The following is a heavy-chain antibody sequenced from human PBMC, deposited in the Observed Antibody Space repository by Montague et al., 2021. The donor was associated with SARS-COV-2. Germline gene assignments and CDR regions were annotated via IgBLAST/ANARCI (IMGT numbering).Heavy chain of an antibody. CDR3: ARDSPNSSGYHVYFDL. D-gene: IGHD3-22*01. Sequence: SETLSLTCTVSGGSIGSHYWSWIRQLPGKGLEWIGYVYYSGSTNYNPSLKSRVTISVDTSKSRFSLKLRSVTSADTAVYYCARDSPNSSGYHVYFDLWGRGTLVTVSS. J-gene: IGHJ2*01. V-gene: IGHV4-59*11. CDR1: GGSIGSHY. CDR2: VYYSGST.